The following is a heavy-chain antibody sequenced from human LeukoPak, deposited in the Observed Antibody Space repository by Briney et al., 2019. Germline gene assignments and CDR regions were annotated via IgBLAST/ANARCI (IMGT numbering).Heavy chain of an antibody. J-gene: IGHJ4*02. CDR1: GFTFSTHT. Sequence: GGSLRLSCAPSGFTFSTHTMHWVRQAPGKGLEWVAVIEPDGRNKYHADSVKGRFTISRDNSKNTLYLQLDSLRSDDTSWYYGGRQSTGLDSWGQGTLVTVSS. D-gene: IGHD5/OR15-5a*01. CDR3: GRQSTGLDS. CDR2: IEPDGRNK. V-gene: IGHV3-30*04.